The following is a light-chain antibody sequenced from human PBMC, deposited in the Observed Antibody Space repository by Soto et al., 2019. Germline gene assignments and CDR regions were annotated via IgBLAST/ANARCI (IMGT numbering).Light chain of an antibody. J-gene: IGLJ3*02. CDR2: EVS. V-gene: IGLV2-23*02. Sequence: QSVLTQPASVSGSPGQSITISCTGTSSDVGSYNLVSWYQQHPGKAPKLVIYEVSKRPSGVSNRFSGSKSGNTASLTISGLQAEDEADYYCCSYACSSIEVFGGGTQLTVL. CDR1: SSDVGSYNL. CDR3: CSYACSSIEV.